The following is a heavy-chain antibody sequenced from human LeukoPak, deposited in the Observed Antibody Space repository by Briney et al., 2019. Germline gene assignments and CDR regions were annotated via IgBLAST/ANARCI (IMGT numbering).Heavy chain of an antibody. CDR3: ARAGAARRTYWYFDL. D-gene: IGHD6-6*01. CDR1: GGSISTYY. J-gene: IGHJ2*01. CDR2: VYYTGST. Sequence: SETLSLTCTVSGGSISTYYWTWIRQPPGKGLEWIGYVYYTGSTNYNPSLKSRVTISVDTSKIQFSLKLSSVTAADTAVYYCARAGAARRTYWYFDLWGRGTLVTVSS. V-gene: IGHV4-59*01.